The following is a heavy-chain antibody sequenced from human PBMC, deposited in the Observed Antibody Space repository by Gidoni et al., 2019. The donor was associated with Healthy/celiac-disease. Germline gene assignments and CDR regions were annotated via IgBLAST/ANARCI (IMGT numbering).Heavy chain of an antibody. V-gene: IGHV4-39*01. CDR1: GGSISSSSYY. CDR3: AGHPPSWSSAMVSGPDY. Sequence: QLQLQESGPGLVKPSETLSLTCPVSGGSISSSSYYWGWIRQPPGKGLEWIGSSYYSGSTYYNPAIKSRVTISGDTSKNQFSPKLSSVTAADTAVYYGAGHPPSWSSAMVSGPDYWGQGTLVTVSS. CDR2: SYYSGST. J-gene: IGHJ4*02. D-gene: IGHD5-18*01.